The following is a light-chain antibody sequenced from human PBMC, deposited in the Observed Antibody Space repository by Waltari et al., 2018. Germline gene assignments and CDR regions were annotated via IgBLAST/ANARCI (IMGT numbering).Light chain of an antibody. CDR1: SNDIGNSNH. CDR2: EVT. J-gene: IGLJ2*01. V-gene: IGLV2-23*02. Sequence: QPALTQPASVSGSPGQSITISCPGSSNDIGNSNHVCWYQQHPGKAPRLIISEVTERPSGVSDRFSGSKSGNTASLTISGLQAEDEADYYCLSYTTRISFVFGGGTKLSVL. CDR3: LSYTTRISFV.